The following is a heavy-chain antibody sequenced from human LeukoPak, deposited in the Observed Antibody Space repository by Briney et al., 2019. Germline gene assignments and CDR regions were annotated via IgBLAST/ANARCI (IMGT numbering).Heavy chain of an antibody. CDR2: ISYDGSNK. V-gene: IGHV3-30-3*01. Sequence: PGRSLRLSCAASGFTFSSYAMHWVRQAPGKGLEWVAVISYDGSNKYYADSVKGRSTISRDNTKNTLYKQMNSLRAEDTAVYYCARDIAAVPNYYYGMDVWGQGTTVTVSS. J-gene: IGHJ6*02. CDR3: ARDIAAVPNYYYGMDV. D-gene: IGHD6-13*01. CDR1: GFTFSSYA.